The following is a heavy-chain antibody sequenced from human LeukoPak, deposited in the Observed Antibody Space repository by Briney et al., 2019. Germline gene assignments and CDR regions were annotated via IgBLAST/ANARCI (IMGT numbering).Heavy chain of an antibody. CDR1: GYTFTGYY. CDR2: INPNSGGT. V-gene: IGHV1-2*06. Sequence: ASVKVSCKASGYTFTGYYMHWVRQAPGQGLVWMGRINPNSGGTNYAQKFQGRVTMTGDTSISTAYMELSRLRSDDTAVYYCARDEKGGYNNRWGQGTLVTVSS. CDR3: ARDEKGGYNNR. J-gene: IGHJ4*02. D-gene: IGHD5-24*01.